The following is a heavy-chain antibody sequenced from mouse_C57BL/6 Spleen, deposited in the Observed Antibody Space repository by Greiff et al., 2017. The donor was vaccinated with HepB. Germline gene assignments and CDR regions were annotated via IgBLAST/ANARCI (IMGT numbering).Heavy chain of an antibody. V-gene: IGHV1-80*01. CDR2: IYPGDGDT. CDR3: ARPKSGSSYAMDY. J-gene: IGHJ4*01. Sequence: QVQLQQSGAELVKPGASVKISCKASGYAFSSYWMNWVKQRPGKGLEWIGQIYPGDGDTNYNGKFKGKATLTADKSSSTAYMQLSSLTSEDSAFYFCARPKSGSSYAMDYWGQGTSVTVSS. D-gene: IGHD1-1*01. CDR1: GYAFSSYW.